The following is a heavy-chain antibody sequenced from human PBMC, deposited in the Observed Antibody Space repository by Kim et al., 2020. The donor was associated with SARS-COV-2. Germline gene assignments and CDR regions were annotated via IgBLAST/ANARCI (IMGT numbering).Heavy chain of an antibody. Sequence: SETLSLTCAVSGGSISSGGYSWSWIRQPPGKGLEWIGYIYHSGSTYYNPSLKSRVTISVDRSKNQFSLKLSSVTAADTAVYYCARGSLWFGENPNWFDPWGQGTLVTVSS. D-gene: IGHD3-10*01. CDR1: GGSISSGGYS. V-gene: IGHV4-30-2*01. J-gene: IGHJ5*02. CDR3: ARGSLWFGENPNWFDP. CDR2: IYHSGST.